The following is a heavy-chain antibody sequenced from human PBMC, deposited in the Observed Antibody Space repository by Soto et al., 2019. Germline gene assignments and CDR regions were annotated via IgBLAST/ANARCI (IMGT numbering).Heavy chain of an antibody. Sequence: GASVKVSCKASGGTFISYAISWVRQAPGQGLEWMGGIIPIFGTANYAQKFQGRVTITADESTSTAYMELSSLRSEDTAVYYCARHGYSGSVFAFDIWGQGTMVTVSS. J-gene: IGHJ3*02. CDR1: GGTFISYA. CDR2: IIPIFGTA. CDR3: ARHGYSGSVFAFDI. D-gene: IGHD1-26*01. V-gene: IGHV1-69*13.